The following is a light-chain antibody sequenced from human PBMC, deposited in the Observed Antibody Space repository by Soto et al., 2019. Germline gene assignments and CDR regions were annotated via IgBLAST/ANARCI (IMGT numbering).Light chain of an antibody. V-gene: IGKV1-39*01. CDR1: QTISRN. J-gene: IGKJ5*01. CDR3: QQSDTIPIT. CDR2: GAS. Sequence: DIQMTQSPSSLSASVGDRVTITCRASQTISRNLNWYQQTPGKAPNLLIYGASNLQSGVPSRFTGSGSGTDFALAISSLQPEDFATYYCQQSDTIPITFGQGTRLEIK.